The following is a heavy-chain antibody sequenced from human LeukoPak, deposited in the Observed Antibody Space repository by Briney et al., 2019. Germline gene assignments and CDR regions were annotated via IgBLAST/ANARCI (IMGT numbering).Heavy chain of an antibody. D-gene: IGHD1-26*01. CDR2: INWNGGST. J-gene: IGHJ4*02. CDR3: ASGGLYYGAAFDF. V-gene: IGHV3-20*04. Sequence: GGSLRLSCAASGFTFSIYTMNWVRQAPGKGLEWVSGINWNGGSTGYADSVKGRFTISGDNAKNSLYLHMNSLRAEDTALYYCASGGLYYGAAFDFWGQGSLVTVSA. CDR1: GFTFSIYT.